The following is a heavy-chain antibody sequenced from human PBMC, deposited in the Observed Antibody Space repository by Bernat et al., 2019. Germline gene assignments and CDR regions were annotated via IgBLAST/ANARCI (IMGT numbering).Heavy chain of an antibody. CDR3: AFLPHSSYSSLDY. CDR1: GFTFSDYY. CDR2: ISSSSSYT. D-gene: IGHD1-26*01. J-gene: IGHJ4*02. V-gene: IGHV3-11*06. Sequence: QVQLVESGGGLVKPGGSLRLSCAASGFTFSDYYMSWIRQAPGKGLEWVSYISSSSSYTNYADSVKGRFTISRDNSKNTLYLQMNSLRAEDTAVYYCAFLPHSSYSSLDYWGQGTLVTVSS.